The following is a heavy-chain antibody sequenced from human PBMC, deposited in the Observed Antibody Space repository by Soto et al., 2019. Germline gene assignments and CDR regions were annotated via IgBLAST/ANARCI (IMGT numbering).Heavy chain of an antibody. CDR2: IIPIFRTA. J-gene: IGHJ4*02. CDR3: ARGGILATPTGDGAFDY. Sequence: QVQLVQSGAEVKKPGSSVKVSCKASGGTFSSYAISWVRQAPGQGLEWMAGIIPIFRTANYAQKFQGRVTITADESTSTAYMELSSLRSEDTAVYYCARGGILATPTGDGAFDYWGQGTLVTVSS. CDR1: GGTFSSYA. D-gene: IGHD5-12*01. V-gene: IGHV1-69*12.